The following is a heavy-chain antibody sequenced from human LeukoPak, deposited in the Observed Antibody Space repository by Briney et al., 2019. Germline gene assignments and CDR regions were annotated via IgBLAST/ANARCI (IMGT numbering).Heavy chain of an antibody. CDR1: GYTFTSYD. CDR2: MNPNSGNT. J-gene: IGHJ4*02. V-gene: IGHV1-8*01. D-gene: IGHD3-22*01. CDR3: ARPYDSSGYFEYAFDY. Sequence: ASVKVSCKASGYTFTSYDFNWVRQATGQRPEWMGWMNPNSGNTGYAQKFQGRVTMTRNTSISTAYMELSSLRSEDTAVYYCARPYDSSGYFEYAFDYWGQGTLVTVSS.